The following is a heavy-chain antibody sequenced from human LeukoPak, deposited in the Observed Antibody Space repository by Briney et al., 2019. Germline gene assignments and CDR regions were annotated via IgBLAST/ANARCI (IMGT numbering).Heavy chain of an antibody. J-gene: IGHJ4*02. V-gene: IGHV3-21*04. Sequence: SLKGRFTISRDNAKNSLYLQMNSLRAEDTAVYYCAKGGSWYSSGYFDYWGQGTLVTVSS. CDR3: AKGGSWYSSGYFDY. D-gene: IGHD6-25*01.